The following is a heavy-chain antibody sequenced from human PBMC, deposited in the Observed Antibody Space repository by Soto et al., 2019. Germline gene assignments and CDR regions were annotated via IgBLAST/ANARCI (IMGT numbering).Heavy chain of an antibody. V-gene: IGHV1-58*01. CDR1: GFTFTSSA. D-gene: IGHD1-26*01. J-gene: IGHJ4*02. CDR2: IVVGSGNT. Sequence: ASVKVSCKASGFTFTSSAVQWVRQARGQRLEWIGWIVVGSGNTNYAQKFQERVTITRDMSTSTAYMELSSLRSEDTAVYYCAAVPQWELPFYFDYWGQGTLVTVSS. CDR3: AAVPQWELPFYFDY.